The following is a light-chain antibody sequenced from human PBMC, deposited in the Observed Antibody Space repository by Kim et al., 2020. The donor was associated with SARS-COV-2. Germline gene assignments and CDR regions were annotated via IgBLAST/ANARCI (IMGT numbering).Light chain of an antibody. J-gene: IGKJ1*01. V-gene: IGKV1D-16*01. Sequence: DIQMTQSPSSLSASVGDRVTITCRASQGISSWLAWYQRKPEKAPKCLIYAASSLQRGVPSRFSGSGSGTDFTLTISNLQPEDFATYYCQQYDSYPRTFGQGTRVDIK. CDR1: QGISSW. CDR2: AAS. CDR3: QQYDSYPRT.